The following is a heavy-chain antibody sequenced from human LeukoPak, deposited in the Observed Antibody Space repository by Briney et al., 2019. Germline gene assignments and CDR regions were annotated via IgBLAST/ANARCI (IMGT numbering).Heavy chain of an antibody. CDR2: ICYSGST. J-gene: IGHJ6*02. Sequence: SETLSLTCTVSGGSISSYYWSWIRQPPGKGLEWIGYICYSGSTNYNPSLKSRVTISVDTSKNQFSLKLSSVTAADTAVYYCARDLSSGYYYYYGMDVWGQGTTVAVSS. CDR1: GGSISSYY. D-gene: IGHD3-22*01. CDR3: ARDLSSGYYYYYGMDV. V-gene: IGHV4-59*01.